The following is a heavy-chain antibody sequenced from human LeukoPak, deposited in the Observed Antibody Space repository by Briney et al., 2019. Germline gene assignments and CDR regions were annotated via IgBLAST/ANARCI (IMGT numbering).Heavy chain of an antibody. Sequence: SQTLSLTCTVSGGSISSGGYYWNWIRQHPGKGLEWIGYISYSGSTHHNPSLKSRVTISVDTSKNQFSLKLTSVTAADTAVYYCARGGLGTSYWYYALDIWGQGTMVTVSS. CDR2: ISYSGST. V-gene: IGHV4-31*03. CDR3: ARGGLGTSYWYYALDI. D-gene: IGHD2-2*01. CDR1: GGSISSGGYY. J-gene: IGHJ3*02.